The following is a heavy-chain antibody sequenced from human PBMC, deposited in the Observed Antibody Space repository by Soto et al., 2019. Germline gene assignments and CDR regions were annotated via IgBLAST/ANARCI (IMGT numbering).Heavy chain of an antibody. V-gene: IGHV3-7*01. Sequence: PGGSLRLSCAASGFTFSSYWMSWVRQAPGKGLEWVANIKQDGSEKYYVDSVKGRFTISRDNAKNSPYLQMNSLRAEDTAVYYCERDHGNTVVPAAIPRYKWNYVPFILGHWGQGNLVTVSS. D-gene: IGHD2-2*01. CDR1: GFTFSSYW. CDR2: IKQDGSEK. CDR3: ERDHGNTVVPAAIPRYKWNYVPFILGH. J-gene: IGHJ4*02.